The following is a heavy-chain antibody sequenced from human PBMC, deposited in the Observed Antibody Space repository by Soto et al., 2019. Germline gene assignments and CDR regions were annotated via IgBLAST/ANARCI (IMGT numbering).Heavy chain of an antibody. J-gene: IGHJ4*02. CDR1: GDFFIDADW. CDR3: ARSPRRVDGKWYLDY. CDR2: ILHTGST. D-gene: IGHD2-15*01. Sequence: SETLSLTCGVSGDFFIDADWWTLVRQPPGKGLEWIGDILHTGSTDYSPSLRSRVTISIDTSRKEFSLNLTSVTATDTAVYYCARSPRRVDGKWYLDYWGQGVLVTVSS. V-gene: IGHV4-4*02.